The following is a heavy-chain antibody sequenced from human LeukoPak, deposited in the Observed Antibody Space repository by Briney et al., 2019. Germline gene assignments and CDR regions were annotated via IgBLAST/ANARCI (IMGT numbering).Heavy chain of an antibody. Sequence: GGSRRLSCAASGFTFSSYWMSWVRQAPGKGLEWVANIKQDGSEKYYVDSVKGRFTFSRDNAKNSLYLQMNSLRAEDTAVYYCARDQRRRFLEWPFGYNWFDPWGQGTLVTVSS. CDR3: ARDQRRRFLEWPFGYNWFDP. V-gene: IGHV3-7*01. J-gene: IGHJ5*02. CDR2: IKQDGSEK. D-gene: IGHD3-3*01. CDR1: GFTFSSYW.